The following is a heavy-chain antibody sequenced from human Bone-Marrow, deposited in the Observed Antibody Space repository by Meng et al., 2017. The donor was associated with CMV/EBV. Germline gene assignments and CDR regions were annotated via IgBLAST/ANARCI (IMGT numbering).Heavy chain of an antibody. D-gene: IGHD3-3*01. Sequence: GESLKISCAASGFTFSSYGMHWVRQAPGKGLEWVAFIRYDGSNKYYADSVKGRFTISRDNSKNTLYLQMNSLRAEDTAVYYCAKDVRSGVLRFLEWLLFFGMDVWGQGTTVTVSS. CDR3: AKDVRSGVLRFLEWLLFFGMDV. J-gene: IGHJ6*02. CDR1: GFTFSSYG. CDR2: IRYDGSNK. V-gene: IGHV3-30*02.